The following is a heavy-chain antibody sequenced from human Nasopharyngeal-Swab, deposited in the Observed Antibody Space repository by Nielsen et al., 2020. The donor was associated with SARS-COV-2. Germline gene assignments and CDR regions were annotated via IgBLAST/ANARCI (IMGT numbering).Heavy chain of an antibody. CDR2: ISGDGGST. CDR1: GFTFDDYA. Sequence: GESLKISCAASGFTFDDYAMHWVRQAPGKGPEWVSLISGDGGSTYYADSVKGRFTISRDNSKNSLYLQMNSLRTEDTALYYCATAFYDFWSGYYENDAFDIWGQGTMVTVSS. J-gene: IGHJ3*02. V-gene: IGHV3-43*02. D-gene: IGHD3-3*01. CDR3: ATAFYDFWSGYYENDAFDI.